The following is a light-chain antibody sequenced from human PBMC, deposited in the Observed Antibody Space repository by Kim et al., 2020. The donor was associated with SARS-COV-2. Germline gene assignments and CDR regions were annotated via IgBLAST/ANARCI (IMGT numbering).Light chain of an antibody. J-gene: IGKJ4*01. V-gene: IGKV4-1*01. CDR3: QQYYITPLT. CDR2: WAS. Sequence: DIVMTQSPDSLAVSLGERATINCKSSQSVLYSSNNENYLAWYQQKPGQPPELLIYWASTRESGVPDRFSGSGSGTDFTLTISSLQAEDVAVYYCQQYYITPLTFGGGTKVDIK. CDR1: QSVLYSSNNENY.